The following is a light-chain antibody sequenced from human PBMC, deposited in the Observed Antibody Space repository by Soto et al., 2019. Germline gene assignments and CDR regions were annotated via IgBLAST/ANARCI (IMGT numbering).Light chain of an antibody. V-gene: IGKV1-5*03. CDR1: QSLNNW. CDR2: KAS. Sequence: DIQMTQFPSTLSASVGDRVTITCRASQSLNNWLAWYQQKPGNAPKLLIYKASNLESAVPSRFSGSGSGTEFSLAISRLQRDDLATYYRQPSNSYSWTFGQGAKVEIK. J-gene: IGKJ1*01. CDR3: QPSNSYSWT.